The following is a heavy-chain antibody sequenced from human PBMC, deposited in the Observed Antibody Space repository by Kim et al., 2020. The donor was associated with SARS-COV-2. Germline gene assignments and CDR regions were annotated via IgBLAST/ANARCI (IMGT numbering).Heavy chain of an antibody. CDR3: AREGGGYSYGPHFDY. Sequence: GGSLRLSCAASGFTFSSYEMNWVRQAPGKGLEWVSYISSSGSTIYYADSVKGRFTISRDNAKNSLYLQMNSLRAEDTAVYYCAREGGGYSYGPHFDYWGQGTLVTVSS. CDR1: GFTFSSYE. D-gene: IGHD5-18*01. CDR2: ISSSGSTI. V-gene: IGHV3-48*03. J-gene: IGHJ4*02.